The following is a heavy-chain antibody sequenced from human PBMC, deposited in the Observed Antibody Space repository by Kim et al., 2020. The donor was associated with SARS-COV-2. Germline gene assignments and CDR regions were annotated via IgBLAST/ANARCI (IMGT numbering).Heavy chain of an antibody. CDR2: IYHSGTT. CDR1: GGPISSNNYY. D-gene: IGHD2-2*01. J-gene: IGHJ3*02. CDR3: ARSYCSSTSCYAVGAFDI. Sequence: SETLSLTCTVSGGPISSNNYYWGWIRQPPGEGLEGIGSIYHSGTTYYNPPLKSRVTISVDTSKNQFSLKLSSVTAADTAVYYCARSYCSSTSCYAVGAFDIWGQGTMVTVSS. V-gene: IGHV4-39*01.